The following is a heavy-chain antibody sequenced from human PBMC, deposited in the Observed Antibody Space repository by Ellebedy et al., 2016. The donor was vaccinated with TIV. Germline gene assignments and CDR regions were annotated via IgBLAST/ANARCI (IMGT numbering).Heavy chain of an antibody. CDR2: IKQDGSEK. V-gene: IGHV3-7*01. CDR1: GFTFSSYW. Sequence: GESLKISXAASGFTFSSYWMSWVRQAPGKGLEWVANIKQDGSEKYYVDSVKGRFTISRDNAKNSLYLQMNSLRAEDTAVYYCARDKGYYYYYMDVWGKGTTVTVSS. CDR3: ARDKGYYYYYMDV. J-gene: IGHJ6*03.